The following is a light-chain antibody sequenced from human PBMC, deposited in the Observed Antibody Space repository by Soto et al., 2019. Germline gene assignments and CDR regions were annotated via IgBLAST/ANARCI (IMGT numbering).Light chain of an antibody. V-gene: IGLV1-40*01. CDR1: SSNVGAGSA. CDR3: QSYDDSLSLVV. J-gene: IGLJ2*01. Sequence: QSVLSQPPSVSGAPGQRVTISCSGSSSNVGAGSAVHWYQQLPGTAPKLLIFANNNRPSGVPDGGSASQSGTSAPLAITGRADADVDEYYCQSYDDSLSLVVFGGGTKLTVL. CDR2: ANN.